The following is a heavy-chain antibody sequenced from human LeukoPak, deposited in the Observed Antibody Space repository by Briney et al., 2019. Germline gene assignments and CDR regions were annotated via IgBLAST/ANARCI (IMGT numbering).Heavy chain of an antibody. V-gene: IGHV4-30-4*08. CDR1: GGSISSGDYY. J-gene: IGHJ4*02. Sequence: SQTLSLTCTVSGGSISSGDYYWSWIRQPPGKGLEWIGYIYYSGSTYYNPSLKSRVTISVDTSNNQFSLKLSSVTAADTAVYYCARVRFSSSGVLIDYWGQGTLVTVSS. CDR2: IYYSGST. CDR3: ARVRFSSSGVLIDY. D-gene: IGHD6-6*01.